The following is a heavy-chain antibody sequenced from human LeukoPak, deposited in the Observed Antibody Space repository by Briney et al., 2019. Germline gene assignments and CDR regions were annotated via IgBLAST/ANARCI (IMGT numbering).Heavy chain of an antibody. D-gene: IGHD4-23*01. V-gene: IGHV4-61*02. CDR2: IYTSGST. CDR3: ARAYYGGNSDFDY. J-gene: IGHJ4*02. CDR1: GGSISTSNYY. Sequence: YPSETLSLTCTVSGGSISTSNYYWSWIRQPAGKGLEWIGRIYTSGSTNYNPSLKSRVTMSVDTSKNQFSLKLSSVTAADTAVYYCARAYYGGNSDFDYWGQGTLVTVSS.